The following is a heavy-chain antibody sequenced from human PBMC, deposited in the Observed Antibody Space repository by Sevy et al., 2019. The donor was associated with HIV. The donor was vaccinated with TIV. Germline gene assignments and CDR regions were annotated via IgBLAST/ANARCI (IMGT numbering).Heavy chain of an antibody. D-gene: IGHD6-13*01. CDR2: IKSKTDAGTT. CDR3: TTVGSSSEYFDY. V-gene: IGHV3-15*01. CDR1: GFTFSNAW. Sequence: GGSLRLSCAASGFTFSNAWMSWVRQAPGKGLEWVGRIKSKTDAGTTDYAAPVKGRFTISRDDSKNTLYLQMNSLKTEDTAVYYCTTVGSSSEYFDYWGQGTLVTVSS. J-gene: IGHJ4*02.